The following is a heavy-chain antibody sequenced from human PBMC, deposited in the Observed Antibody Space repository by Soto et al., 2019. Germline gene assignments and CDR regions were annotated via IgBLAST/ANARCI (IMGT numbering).Heavy chain of an antibody. CDR2: IYYSGST. D-gene: IGHD3-9*01. CDR3: ARVTLLTGYSIFDY. Sequence: SETLSLTCTVSVGSISSISYYWGWIRPPPGKGLEWIGSIYYSGSTYYNPSLKSRVTISVDTSKNQFSLKLSSVTAADTAVYYCARVTLLTGYSIFDYWGQGTLVTVSS. J-gene: IGHJ4*02. V-gene: IGHV4-39*01. CDR1: VGSISSISYY.